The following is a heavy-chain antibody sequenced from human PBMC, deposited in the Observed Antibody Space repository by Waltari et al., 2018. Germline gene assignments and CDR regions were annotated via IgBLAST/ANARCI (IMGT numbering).Heavy chain of an antibody. D-gene: IGHD1-7*01. Sequence: QLQLQESGPGLVKPSETLSLTCTVSGGSISSSSYYWGWIRQPPGKGLEWIGSIYYSGSTYTNPSLKSRVTISVDTSNNQCSLKLSSVTAADTAVYYCATLDNWNYENDYWGQGTLVTVSS. CDR1: GGSISSSSYY. CDR2: IYYSGST. V-gene: IGHV4-39*07. CDR3: ATLDNWNYENDY. J-gene: IGHJ4*02.